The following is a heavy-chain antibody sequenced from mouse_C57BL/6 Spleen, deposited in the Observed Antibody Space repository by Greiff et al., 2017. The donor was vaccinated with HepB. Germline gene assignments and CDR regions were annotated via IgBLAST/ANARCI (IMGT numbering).Heavy chain of an antibody. Sequence: VQLQQSGAELVMPGASVKLSCKASGYTFTSYWMHWVKQRPGQGLEWIGEIDPSDSYTNYNQKFKGKSTLTVDKSSSTAYMQLSSLTSEDSAVYYGSRDWEGGCFDVWGTGTTGTVSS. J-gene: IGHJ1*03. CDR3: SRDWEGGCFDV. CDR1: GYTFTSYW. CDR2: IDPSDSYT. V-gene: IGHV1-69*01. D-gene: IGHD4-1*01.